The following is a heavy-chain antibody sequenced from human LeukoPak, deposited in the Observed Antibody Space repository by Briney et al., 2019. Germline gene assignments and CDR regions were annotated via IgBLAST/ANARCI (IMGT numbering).Heavy chain of an antibody. CDR2: ISETGDR. CDR1: GFTFSSNA. J-gene: IGHJ3*01. V-gene: IGHV3-23*01. CDR3: AKNHERGRYDSFDV. Sequence: GGSLRLSCAASGFTFSSNAMSWVRQAPGKGLEWVSTISETGDRYDADSVKGRFSISRDNSKNTLYLQLDSLRAEDTAIYYCAKNHERGRYDSFDVWAQGSWVTVSS. D-gene: IGHD3-16*02.